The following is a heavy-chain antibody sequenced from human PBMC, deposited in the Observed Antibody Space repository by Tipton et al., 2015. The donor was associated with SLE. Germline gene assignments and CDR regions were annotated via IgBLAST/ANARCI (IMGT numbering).Heavy chain of an antibody. V-gene: IGHV4-59*01. Sequence: TLSLTCAVYGGSISSYYWSWIRQPPGKGLEWIGYIYYSGSTNYNPSLKSRVTISVDTSKNQFSLKLSSVTAADTAVYYCARGGLGVSYYYYMDVWGKGTTVTVSS. CDR3: ARGGLGVSYYYYMDV. D-gene: IGHD1-26*01. CDR2: IYYSGST. J-gene: IGHJ6*03. CDR1: GGSISSYY.